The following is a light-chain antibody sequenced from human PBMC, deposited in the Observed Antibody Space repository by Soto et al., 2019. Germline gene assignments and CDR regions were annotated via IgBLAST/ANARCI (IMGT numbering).Light chain of an antibody. CDR2: KAS. CDR3: QQYNSYST. CDR1: QSISSW. Sequence: DIQMTQSPSTLSASVGDRVTITCRASQSISSWLAWYQQKPGKAPKLLIYKASSLESGVPSRFSGSGSGTEFTLTISSLQPDDFATYYCQQYNSYSTFDQRTKV. J-gene: IGKJ1*01. V-gene: IGKV1-5*03.